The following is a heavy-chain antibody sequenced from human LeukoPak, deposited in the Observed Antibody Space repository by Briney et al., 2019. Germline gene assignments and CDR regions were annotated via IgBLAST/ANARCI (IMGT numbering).Heavy chain of an antibody. CDR2: ISSSGSTI. CDR1: GFTFSSYE. V-gene: IGHV3-48*03. Sequence: GGSLRLSCAASGFTFSSYEMNWVRQAPGKGLEWVSYISSSGSTIYYADSVKGRFTISRDNAKNSLYLQMNSLRAEDTAVYYCARQAVARPFDLWGQGTMVAVSS. CDR3: ARQAVARPFDL. J-gene: IGHJ3*01.